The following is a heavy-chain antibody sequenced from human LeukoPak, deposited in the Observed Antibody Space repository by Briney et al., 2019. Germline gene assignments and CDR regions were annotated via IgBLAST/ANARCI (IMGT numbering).Heavy chain of an antibody. J-gene: IGHJ4*02. CDR3: AKGPLTEVAGTTWDY. CDR2: ISGSGGNT. V-gene: IGHV3-23*01. CDR1: GFTFSSYA. D-gene: IGHD6-19*01. Sequence: HPGGSLRLSCAASGFTFSSYAMSWVRQAPGKGLEWVSAISGSGGNTYYADSVKGRFTISRDNSKNTLYVQMNSLRAEDTAVYYCAKGPLTEVAGTTWDYWGQGTPVTVSS.